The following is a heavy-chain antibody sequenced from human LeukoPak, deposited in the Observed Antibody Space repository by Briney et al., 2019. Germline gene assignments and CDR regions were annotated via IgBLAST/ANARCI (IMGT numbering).Heavy chain of an antibody. CDR1: GGSISSGSYY. CDR2: IYTSGST. D-gene: IGHD6-19*01. Sequence: SETLSLTCTVSGGSISSGSYYWSWIRQPAGKGLEWIGRIYTSGSTNYNPSLKSRVTISVDTSKNQFSLKLSSVTAADTAVYYCARDLIAVAGTFWFDPWGQGTLVTVSS. J-gene: IGHJ5*02. V-gene: IGHV4-61*02. CDR3: ARDLIAVAGTFWFDP.